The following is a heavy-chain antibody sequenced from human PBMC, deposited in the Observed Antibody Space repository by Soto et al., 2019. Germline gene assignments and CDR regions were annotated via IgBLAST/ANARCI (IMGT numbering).Heavy chain of an antibody. CDR2: IIPILTTP. Sequence: SVKVSCKASGGTFSIYGFSWVRQAPGQGPEWIGGIIPILTTPNYAQKFQGRVTIVADESRTTVYMELSSLKFEDTAVYYCATSVGIAPTGEDGMDVWGQGTSVSVSS. J-gene: IGHJ6*02. CDR3: ATSVGIAPTGEDGMDV. CDR1: GGTFSIYG. D-gene: IGHD2-8*02. V-gene: IGHV1-69*13.